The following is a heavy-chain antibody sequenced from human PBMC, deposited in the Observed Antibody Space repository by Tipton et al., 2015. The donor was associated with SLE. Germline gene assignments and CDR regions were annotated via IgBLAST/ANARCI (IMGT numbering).Heavy chain of an antibody. V-gene: IGHV4-39*01. D-gene: IGHD6-25*01. CDR1: GDSVTSSTYY. CDR3: ARRRAATGLFSERGWFDP. Sequence: TLSLTCIVSGDSVTSSTYYWGWIRQPPGKGLDWIGSVYYSGTTYYNPSLKSRVTISKDTSKNQFSLRLSSVTAADTAVYYCARRRAATGLFSERGWFDPWGQGALVTVSS. J-gene: IGHJ5*02. CDR2: VYYSGTT.